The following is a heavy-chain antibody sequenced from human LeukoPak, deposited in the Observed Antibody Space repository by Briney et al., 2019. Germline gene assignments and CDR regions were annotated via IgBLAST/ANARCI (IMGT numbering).Heavy chain of an antibody. D-gene: IGHD6-13*01. CDR3: ARDSGWFRFDY. V-gene: IGHV3-7*03. J-gene: IGHJ4*02. CDR1: GFTFSSFW. CDR2: IKEDGSQK. Sequence: GGSLRLSCAVSGFTFSSFWMTWVRQAPGKGLEWVANIKEDGSQKYYVDSVKGRFTISRDNAKNSLFLQTNSLRADDTAVYYCARDSGWFRFDYWGQGTLVTVSS.